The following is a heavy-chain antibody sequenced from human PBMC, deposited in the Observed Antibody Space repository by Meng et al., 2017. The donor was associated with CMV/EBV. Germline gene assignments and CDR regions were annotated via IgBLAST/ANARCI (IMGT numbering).Heavy chain of an antibody. CDR2: ISHRSDII. V-gene: IGHV3-11*04. J-gene: IGHJ4*02. Sequence: GGSLRLSCVASAFSFSEYYMTWIRQAPGKGLEWIAYISHRSDIINYAGSVKGRFTISRDNGKSSLFLQMNDLRVDDTAMYYCAGDGGVWGGASYLAYWGQGALVTVSS. CDR1: AFSFSEYY. D-gene: IGHD2-21*01. CDR3: AGDGGVWGGASYLAY.